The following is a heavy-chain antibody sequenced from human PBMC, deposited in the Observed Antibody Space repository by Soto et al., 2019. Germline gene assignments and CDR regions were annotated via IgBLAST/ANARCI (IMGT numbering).Heavy chain of an antibody. CDR2: IWYDGSNK. CDR1: GFTFSSYG. D-gene: IGHD6-13*01. J-gene: IGHJ4*02. Sequence: GGSLRLSCAASGFTFSSYGMHWVRQAPGKGLEWVAVIWYDGSNKYYADSVKGRFTISRDNSKNTLYLQMNSLRAEDTAVYYCASGIAAAGPHSGDYWGQGTLVTVSS. CDR3: ASGIAAAGPHSGDY. V-gene: IGHV3-33*01.